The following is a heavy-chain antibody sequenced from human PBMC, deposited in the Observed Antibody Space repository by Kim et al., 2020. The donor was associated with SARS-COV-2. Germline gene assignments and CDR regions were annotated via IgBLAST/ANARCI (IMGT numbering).Heavy chain of an antibody. V-gene: IGHV2-5*02. CDR3: AHSYMVRGVIITSDLDY. CDR2: IYWDDDK. Sequence: SGPTLVNPTQTLTLTCTFSGFSLSTSGVGVGWIRQPPGKALEWLALIYWDDDKRYSPSLKSRLTITTATSKNQVVLTMTNMDPVDTATYYCAHSYMVRGVIITSDLDYWGQGTLVTVSS. J-gene: IGHJ4*02. CDR1: GFSLSTSGVG. D-gene: IGHD3-10*01.